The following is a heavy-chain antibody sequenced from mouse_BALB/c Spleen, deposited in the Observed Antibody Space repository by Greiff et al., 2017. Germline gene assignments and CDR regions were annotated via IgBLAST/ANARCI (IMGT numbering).Heavy chain of an antibody. CDR1: GFTFSSYA. Sequence: EVHLVESGGGLVKPGGSLKLSCAASGFTFSSYAMSWVRQSPEKRLEWVAEISSGGSYTYYPDTVTGRFTISRDNAKNTLYLEMSSLRSEDTAMYYCARRYGSSLDYWGQGTTLTVSS. V-gene: IGHV5-9-4*01. CDR2: ISSGGSYT. D-gene: IGHD1-1*01. J-gene: IGHJ2*01. CDR3: ARRYGSSLDY.